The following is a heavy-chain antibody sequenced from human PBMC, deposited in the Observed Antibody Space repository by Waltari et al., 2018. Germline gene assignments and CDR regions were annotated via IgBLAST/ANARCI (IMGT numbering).Heavy chain of an antibody. CDR2: ISGSGNYI. Sequence: EVQLVESGGGLVKPGGSLSLACATSGLIFGTHSMNWVRQAPGKGLEWVSSISGSGNYIYYADSVKGRFTISRDNAKNSLSLQMNSLRVEDTGVYYCVRDSSDFDYWGQGTLVTVSS. V-gene: IGHV3-21*02. CDR3: VRDSSDFDY. CDR1: GLIFGTHS. D-gene: IGHD6-6*01. J-gene: IGHJ4*02.